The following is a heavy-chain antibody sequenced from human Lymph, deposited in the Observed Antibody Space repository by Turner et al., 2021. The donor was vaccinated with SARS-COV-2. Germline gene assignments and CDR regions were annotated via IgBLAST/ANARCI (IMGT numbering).Heavy chain of an antibody. V-gene: IGHV1-3*01. J-gene: IGHJ4*02. D-gene: IGHD3-3*01. CDR2: INAGNGNT. Sequence: QVQLVQSGAEVKKPGASVNVSCKASGYTFTSYAMHWVRQAPGQRLEWMGWINAGNGNTKYSQKFQGRVTITRDTSASTAYMELSSLSSEDTAVYYCARGKSPLLRFLEWLLSLDYWGQGTLVTVSS. CDR3: ARGKSPLLRFLEWLLSLDY. CDR1: GYTFTSYA.